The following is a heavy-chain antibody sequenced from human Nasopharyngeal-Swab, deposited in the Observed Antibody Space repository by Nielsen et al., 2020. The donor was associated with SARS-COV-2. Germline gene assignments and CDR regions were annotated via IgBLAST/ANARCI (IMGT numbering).Heavy chain of an antibody. Sequence: ASVKVSCKASGYTCTSYGISWVRQAPGQGLEWMGWISAYNGNTNYAQKLQGRVTMTTDTSTSTAYMELRSLRSDDTAVYYCARDAEWLRFLAGGYMDVWGKGTTVTVSS. CDR3: ARDAEWLRFLAGGYMDV. CDR2: ISAYNGNT. CDR1: GYTCTSYG. D-gene: IGHD5-12*01. V-gene: IGHV1-18*04. J-gene: IGHJ6*03.